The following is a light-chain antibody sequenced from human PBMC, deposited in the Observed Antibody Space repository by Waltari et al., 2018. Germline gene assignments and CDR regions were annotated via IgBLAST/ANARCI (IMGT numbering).Light chain of an antibody. CDR1: QGISSN. CDR2: AAS. V-gene: IGKV1-9*01. Sequence: TCQASQGISSNLAWYQQKPGKAPKLLISAASTLQSGVPLRFSGSGSGTDFTLTIRSLQPEDFATYYCQQLNSYPITFGQGTRLEIK. CDR3: QQLNSYPIT. J-gene: IGKJ5*01.